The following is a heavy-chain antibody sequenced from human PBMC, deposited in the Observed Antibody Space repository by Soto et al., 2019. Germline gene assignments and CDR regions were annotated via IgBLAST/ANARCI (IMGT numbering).Heavy chain of an antibody. CDR3: AKGGIAVAGTYYYYGMDV. V-gene: IGHV3-23*01. D-gene: IGHD6-19*01. Sequence: HPGGSLRLSCAASGFTFSSYAMSWVRQAPGKGLEWVSAISGSGGSTYYADSVKGRFTISRDNSKNTLYLQMNSLRAEDTAVSYCAKGGIAVAGTYYYYGMDVWGQGTTVTVSS. CDR1: GFTFSSYA. CDR2: ISGSGGST. J-gene: IGHJ6*02.